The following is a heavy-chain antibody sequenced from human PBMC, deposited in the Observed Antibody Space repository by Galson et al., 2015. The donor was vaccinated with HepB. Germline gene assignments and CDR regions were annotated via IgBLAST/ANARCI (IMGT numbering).Heavy chain of an antibody. D-gene: IGHD1-7*01. CDR2: ISTNSGNT. J-gene: IGHJ5*02. Sequence: SVKVSCKASGYRFTDNGISWVRQVPGQGLEWMAWISTNSGNTNYAQKFQGRVTVTTDTSTSTAYMELRSLKSEDTAVYFCARDRNYRFDPWGQGTLVTVSS. CDR1: GYRFTDNG. CDR3: ARDRNYRFDP. V-gene: IGHV1-18*01.